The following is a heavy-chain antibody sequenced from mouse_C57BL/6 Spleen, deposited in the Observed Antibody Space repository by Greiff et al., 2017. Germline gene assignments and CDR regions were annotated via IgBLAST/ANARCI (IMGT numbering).Heavy chain of an antibody. J-gene: IGHJ3*01. CDR2: INYDGSST. CDR3: ARVYYDYEKAWFAY. Sequence: EVMLVESEGGLVQPGSSMKLSCPASGFTFSDYYMAWVRQVPEKGLEWVANINYDGSSTYYLDSLKSRFIISRDNAQNILYLQMSSLKSEDTATYYCARVYYDYEKAWFAYWGQGTLVTVSA. D-gene: IGHD2-4*01. CDR1: GFTFSDYY. V-gene: IGHV5-16*01.